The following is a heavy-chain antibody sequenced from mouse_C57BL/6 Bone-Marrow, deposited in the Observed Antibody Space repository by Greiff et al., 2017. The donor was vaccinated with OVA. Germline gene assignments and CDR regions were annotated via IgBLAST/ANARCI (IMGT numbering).Heavy chain of an antibody. CDR3: AELGRFAY. V-gene: IGHV1-82*01. CDR2: IYPGDGDT. J-gene: IGHJ3*01. D-gene: IGHD4-1*01. Sequence: QVQLKESGPELVKPGASVKISCKASGYAFSSSWMNWVKQRPGKGLEWIGRIYPGDGDTNYNGKFKGKATLTADKSSSTAYMHLSSLTSEDSAVYFCAELGRFAYWGQGTLVTVSA. CDR1: GYAFSSSW.